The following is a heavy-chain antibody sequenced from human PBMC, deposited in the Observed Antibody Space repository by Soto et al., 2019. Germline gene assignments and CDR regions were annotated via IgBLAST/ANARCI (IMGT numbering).Heavy chain of an antibody. V-gene: IGHV3-33*01. J-gene: IGHJ5*02. CDR1: GFTFSSYG. Sequence: QVQLVESGGGVVQPGRSLRLSCAASGFTFSSYGMHWVRQAPGKGLEWVAVIWYDGSNKYYADSVKGRFTISRDNSKNTLYLQMNSLRAEDTAVYYCARELEGRGSNWFDPWGQGTLVTVSS. CDR3: ARELEGRGSNWFDP. CDR2: IWYDGSNK.